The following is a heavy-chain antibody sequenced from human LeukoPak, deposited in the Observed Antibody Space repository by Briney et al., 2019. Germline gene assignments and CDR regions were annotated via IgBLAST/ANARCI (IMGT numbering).Heavy chain of an antibody. D-gene: IGHD3-22*01. Sequence: SETLSLTCAVYGGSFSGYYWSWIRQPPGKGLEWIGEINHSGSTNYNPSLKSRVTILVDTSKNQFSLKLSSVTAADTAVYYCARPSGYYWGAFDIWGRGTVVTVSS. CDR3: ARPSGYYWGAFDI. J-gene: IGHJ3*02. CDR2: INHSGST. V-gene: IGHV4-34*01. CDR1: GGSFSGYY.